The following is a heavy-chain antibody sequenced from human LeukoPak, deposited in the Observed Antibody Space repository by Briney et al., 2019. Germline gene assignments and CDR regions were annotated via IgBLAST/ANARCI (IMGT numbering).Heavy chain of an antibody. CDR2: ISSSSSTI. V-gene: IGHV3-48*01. J-gene: IGHJ4*02. Sequence: PGGSLRLSCAASGFTFSSYSMNWVRQAPGKGLEWVSYISSSSSTIYYADSVKGRFTISRDNAKNSLYLQMNSLRAEDTAVYYCVKGISSPLYYFDYWGQGTLVTVSS. CDR1: GFTFSSYS. CDR3: VKGISSPLYYFDY.